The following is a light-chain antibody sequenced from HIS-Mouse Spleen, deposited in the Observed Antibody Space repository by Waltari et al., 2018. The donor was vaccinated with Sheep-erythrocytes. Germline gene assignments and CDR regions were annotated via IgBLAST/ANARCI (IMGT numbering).Light chain of an antibody. V-gene: IGLV2-23*01. Sequence: QSALTQPASVSGSPAQSITISCTRTSRRFGSYNLVSWYQQHPGKAPKLMIYEGSKRPSGVSNRFSGSKSGNTASLTISGLQAEDEADYYCCSYAGSSTPWVFGGGTKLTVL. CDR1: SRRFGSYNL. CDR2: EGS. CDR3: CSYAGSSTPWV. J-gene: IGLJ3*02.